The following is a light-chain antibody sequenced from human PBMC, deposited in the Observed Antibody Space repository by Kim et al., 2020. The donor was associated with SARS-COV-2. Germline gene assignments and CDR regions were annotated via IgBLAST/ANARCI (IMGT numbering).Light chain of an antibody. V-gene: IGLV6-57*01. Sequence: NFMLTQPHSVSESPGKTVTISCTPDSGTIASNFVQWFQQRPGSSPTTVIFEDDRRPSGVPDRFSGSVDVSSNSASLTISGLKTEDEADYYCQSFDSSTWLFGGGTKLTVL. J-gene: IGLJ3*02. CDR1: SGTIASNF. CDR2: EDD. CDR3: QSFDSSTWL.